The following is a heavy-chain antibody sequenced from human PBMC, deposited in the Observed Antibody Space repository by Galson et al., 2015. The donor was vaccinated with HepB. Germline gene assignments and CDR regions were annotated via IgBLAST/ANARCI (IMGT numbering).Heavy chain of an antibody. CDR1: GYTFTSYA. Sequence: SVKVSCKASGYTFTSYAMHWVRQAPGQRLEWMGWINAGNGNTKYSQKFQGRVTITRDTSASTAYLQWSSLKASDTAMYYCARQPSRWLVDWFDPWGQGTLVTVSP. CDR2: INAGNGNT. D-gene: IGHD6-19*01. V-gene: IGHV1-3*01. CDR3: ARQPSRWLVDWFDP. J-gene: IGHJ5*02.